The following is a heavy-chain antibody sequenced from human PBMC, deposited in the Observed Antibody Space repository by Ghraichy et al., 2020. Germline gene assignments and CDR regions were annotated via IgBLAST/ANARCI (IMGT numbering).Heavy chain of an antibody. D-gene: IGHD6-6*01. J-gene: IGHJ4*02. CDR1: GLSVSNNY. V-gene: IGHV3-53*01. CDR3: ARDFKYRQYDY. Sequence: LSLTCAASGLSVSNNYLAWVRQPPGMGLEWISVISVDGLTDYADSVKGRFTFSRDISKNTLYLQMNSLRAEDTAVYYCARDFKYRQYDYWGQGTLVTVSS. CDR2: ISVDGLT.